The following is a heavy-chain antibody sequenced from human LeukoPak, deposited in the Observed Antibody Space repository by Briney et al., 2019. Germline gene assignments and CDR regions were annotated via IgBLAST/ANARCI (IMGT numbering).Heavy chain of an antibody. D-gene: IGHD6-19*01. CDR2: IYTNGST. CDR3: ARDLPPPRSDWYEDPARNWFDP. V-gene: IGHV4-4*07. CDR1: GGSISSYY. Sequence: PSETLSLTCTVSGGSISSYYWSWIRQPAGKGLEWIGRIYTNGSTNYNPSLKSRLTMSVDTSKTQFSLNLTSVTAADTAVYYCARDLPPPRSDWYEDPARNWFDPWGQGTLVTVSS. J-gene: IGHJ5*02.